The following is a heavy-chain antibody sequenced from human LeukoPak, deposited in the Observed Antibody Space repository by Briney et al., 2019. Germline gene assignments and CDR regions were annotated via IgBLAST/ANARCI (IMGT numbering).Heavy chain of an antibody. CDR1: GFTFSSYA. CDR3: AKTTPNVLRYFDWLPYGMDV. D-gene: IGHD3-9*01. CDR2: ISGSGGST. V-gene: IGHV3-23*01. Sequence: GGSLRLSCAASGFTFSSYAMSWVRQAPGKGLEWVSAISGSGGSTYYADSVKGRFTISRDNSKNTLYLQMNSLRAEDTAVYYCAKTTPNVLRYFDWLPYGMDVWGQGTTVTVSS. J-gene: IGHJ6*02.